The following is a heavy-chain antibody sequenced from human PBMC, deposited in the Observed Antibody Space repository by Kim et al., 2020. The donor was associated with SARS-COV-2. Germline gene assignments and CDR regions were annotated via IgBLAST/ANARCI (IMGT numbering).Heavy chain of an antibody. CDR3: AKPVSGSYYSWFDP. Sequence: DPLKGRFTISRDNSKNTLYRQVNSLRAEDTAVYYWAKPVSGSYYSWFDPWGQGALVTVSS. D-gene: IGHD3-10*01. V-gene: IGHV3-30*02. J-gene: IGHJ5*02.